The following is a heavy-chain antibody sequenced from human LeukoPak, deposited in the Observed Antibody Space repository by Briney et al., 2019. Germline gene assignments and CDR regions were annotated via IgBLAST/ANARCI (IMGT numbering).Heavy chain of an antibody. D-gene: IGHD6-13*01. CDR2: ISSSSTYI. CDR1: GFTFSSYS. CDR3: ARDPGIAAAGTVGYFDS. J-gene: IGHJ4*02. Sequence: GGSLRLSCAASGFTFSSYSMNWVRQAPGKGLEWVSSISSSSTYIYYADSVKGRFTISRDNAMNSLYLQMNSLRVEDTAVYYCARDPGIAAAGTVGYFDSWGQGILVTVSS. V-gene: IGHV3-21*01.